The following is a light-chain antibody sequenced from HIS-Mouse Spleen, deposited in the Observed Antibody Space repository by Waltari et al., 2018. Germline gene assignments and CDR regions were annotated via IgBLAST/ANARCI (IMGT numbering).Light chain of an antibody. Sequence: QSALTQPASVSGSPGQSTTISCTGTSSDGGRYNLVSWYQQHPGKAPKLMIYEGSKRPSGVSNRFSGSKSGNTASLTISGLQAEDEADYYCCSYAGSSTWVFGGGTKLTVL. CDR2: EGS. CDR1: SSDGGRYNL. V-gene: IGLV2-23*01. CDR3: CSYAGSSTWV. J-gene: IGLJ3*02.